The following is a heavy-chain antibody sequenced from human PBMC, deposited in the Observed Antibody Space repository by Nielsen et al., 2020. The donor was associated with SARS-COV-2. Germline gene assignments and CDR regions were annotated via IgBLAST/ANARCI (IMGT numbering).Heavy chain of an antibody. J-gene: IGHJ4*02. CDR2: ISSSSSTI. CDR3: ARDLNSSGWH. CDR1: GFTFSSYS. D-gene: IGHD6-19*01. Sequence: GESLKISCAASGFTFSSYSMNWVRQAPGKGLEWVSYISSSSSTIYYADSVKGRFTISRDNAKSSLYLQMNSLRDEDTAVYYCARDLNSSGWHWGQGTLVTVSS. V-gene: IGHV3-48*02.